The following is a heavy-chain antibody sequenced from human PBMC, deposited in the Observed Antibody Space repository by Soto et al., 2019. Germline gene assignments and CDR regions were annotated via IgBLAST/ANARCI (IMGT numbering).Heavy chain of an antibody. CDR2: ISAYDGYT. CDR1: GYTFTSYG. J-gene: IGHJ6*02. CDR3: ARGGFDHRSGARNYYYYGMNV. Sequence: QVQLVQSGAEVKKPGASVKVSCKASGYTFTSYGINWVRQAPGQGLEWLGWISAYDGYTNYAQILHGRVSMTTDTSTKTADMELRSLTSHDTAMYYCARGGFDHRSGARNYYYYGMNVWGQGTTVTVSS. V-gene: IGHV1-18*01. D-gene: IGHD2-15*01.